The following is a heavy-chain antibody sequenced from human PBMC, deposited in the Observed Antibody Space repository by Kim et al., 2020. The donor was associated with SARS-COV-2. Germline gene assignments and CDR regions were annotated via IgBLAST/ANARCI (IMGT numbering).Heavy chain of an antibody. D-gene: IGHD3-10*01. J-gene: IGHJ4*02. V-gene: IGHV4-39*01. CDR2: T. CDR3: ARQRFGSYFDY. Sequence: TYNNPSLTGRVTISVDTSKNQFALRLRPVTAADTAVYYCARQRFGSYFDYWGQATLVTVSS.